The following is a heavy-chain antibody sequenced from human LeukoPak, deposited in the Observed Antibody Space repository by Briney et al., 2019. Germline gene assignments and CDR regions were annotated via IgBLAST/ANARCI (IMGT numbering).Heavy chain of an antibody. D-gene: IGHD3-10*01. CDR1: GGSISSSSYY. V-gene: IGHV4-39*01. J-gene: IGHJ6*03. Sequence: SETLSLTCTVSGGSISSSSYYWGWIRQPPGKGLEWIGSIYYSGSTYYNPSLKSRVTISVDTSKNQFSLKLSSVTAADTAVYYYHAMVRGVFYYYYYMDVWGKGTTVTVSS. CDR3: HAMVRGVFYYYYYMDV. CDR2: IYYSGST.